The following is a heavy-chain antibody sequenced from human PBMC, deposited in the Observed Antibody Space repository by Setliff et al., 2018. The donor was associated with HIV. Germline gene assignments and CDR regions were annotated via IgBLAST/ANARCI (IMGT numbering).Heavy chain of an antibody. D-gene: IGHD5-12*01. CDR2: IYHSGST. V-gene: IGHV4-38-2*02. CDR3: ASEQDIVATIAFDY. J-gene: IGHJ4*02. Sequence: SETLSLTCTVSGYSISSGYYWGWIRQPPGKGLEWIGSIYHSGSTYYNPSLKSRVTISVDASKNQFSLKLSSVTAADTAVYYCASEQDIVATIAFDYWGQGTLGTVSS. CDR1: GYSISSGYY.